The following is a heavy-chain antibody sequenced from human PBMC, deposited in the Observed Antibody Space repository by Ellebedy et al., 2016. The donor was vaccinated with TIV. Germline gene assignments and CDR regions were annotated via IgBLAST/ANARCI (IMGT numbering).Heavy chain of an antibody. J-gene: IGHJ4*02. CDR3: ARGRTAMITNPKYFDY. Sequence: SETLSLTXAVYGGSFSGYYWSWIRQPPGKGLEWIGEINHSGTTNYSPSLKSRVTISVDTSKNQFSLKLTSVTAADTAVYYCARGRTAMITNPKYFDYWGQGTLLTVSS. CDR1: GGSFSGYY. CDR2: INHSGTT. V-gene: IGHV4-34*01. D-gene: IGHD5-18*01.